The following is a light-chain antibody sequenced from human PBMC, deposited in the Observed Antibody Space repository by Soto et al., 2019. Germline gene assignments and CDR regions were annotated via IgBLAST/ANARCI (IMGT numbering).Light chain of an antibody. J-gene: IGKJ2*01. CDR1: QTVSNNY. CDR3: QQYGSSPPYT. Sequence: EGVLTQSPGTLSLSPGERATLSCRASQTVSNNYLAWYQQKPGQAPRLLIFGSSDRPTGIPDRFSGSGSGTDFTLTISILEPEDFAVYYCQQYGSSPPYTFGQGTKLEIK. V-gene: IGKV3-20*01. CDR2: GSS.